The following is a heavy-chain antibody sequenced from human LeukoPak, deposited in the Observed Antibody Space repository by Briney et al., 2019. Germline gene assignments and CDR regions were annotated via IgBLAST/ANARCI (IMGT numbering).Heavy chain of an antibody. V-gene: IGHV1-69*05. CDR3: ARGDTCSSTSCSYYYYYYMDV. D-gene: IGHD2-2*01. CDR2: IIPIFGTA. CDR1: GYTFTSYD. J-gene: IGHJ6*03. Sequence: SVKVSCKASGYTFTSYDINWVRQAPGQGLEWMGGIIPIFGTANYAQKFQGRVTITTDEATSTAYMELSSLRSEDTAVYYCARGDTCSSTSCSYYYYYYMDVWGKGTTVTVSS.